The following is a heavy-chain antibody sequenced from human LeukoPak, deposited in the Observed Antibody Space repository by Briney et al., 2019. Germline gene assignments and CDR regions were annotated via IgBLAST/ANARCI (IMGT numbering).Heavy chain of an antibody. D-gene: IGHD1-26*01. J-gene: IGHJ4*02. CDR1: GFTFDDYG. CDR3: ARREATSRGHEY. V-gene: IGHV3-20*04. Sequence: PGGSLRLSCAASGFTFDDYGMSWVRQAPGKGLEWVSGFSLNGVSTDYADSGKGRFTISKDNAKDSLYLQRNIMIADDTALYYCARREATSRGHEYWGQGTLVTVSS. CDR2: FSLNGVST.